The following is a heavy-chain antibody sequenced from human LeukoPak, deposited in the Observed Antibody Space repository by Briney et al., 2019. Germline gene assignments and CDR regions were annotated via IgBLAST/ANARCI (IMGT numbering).Heavy chain of an antibody. Sequence: GGSLSLSGAALGFTFSDSNMNGFRKAQGKGLEWVSYISSSGSAIYYADSVKGRFTISRDNAKNSLYLQMNSLRAEDTAVYYCARVGRNYFDYWGQGTLVTVAS. CDR3: ARVGRNYFDY. CDR2: ISSSGSAI. CDR1: GFTFSDSN. D-gene: IGHD3-10*01. V-gene: IGHV3-11*04. J-gene: IGHJ4*02.